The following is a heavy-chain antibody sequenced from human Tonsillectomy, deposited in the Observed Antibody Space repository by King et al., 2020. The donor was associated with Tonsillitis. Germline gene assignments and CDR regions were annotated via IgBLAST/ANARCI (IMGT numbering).Heavy chain of an antibody. V-gene: IGHV3-9*01. CDR1: GFTFGDHA. J-gene: IGHJ6*03. Sequence: VQLVESGGGLVQPGASLRLSCAGSGFTFGDHAMHWVRQAPGKGLEWVSGISWSSGDIVFADSVKGRFTISRDNAKSSLYLQMNSLRPEDTALYYCAKERNSSPGDYYYMDV. D-gene: IGHD6-6*01. CDR2: ISWSSGDI. CDR3: AKERNSSPGDYYYMDV.